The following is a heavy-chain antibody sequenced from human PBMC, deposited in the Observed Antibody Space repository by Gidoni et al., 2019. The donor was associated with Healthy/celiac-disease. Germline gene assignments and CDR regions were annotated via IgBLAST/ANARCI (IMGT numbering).Heavy chain of an antibody. J-gene: IGHJ4*02. CDR3: AKWRTTVTYFDY. Sequence: EVPLLESGGGLVQPGGSLRLSCAASGFTFSSYAMSWVRQAPGKGLEWVSASSGSGGSTYYADSVKGRFTISRDNSKNTLYLQMNSLRAEDTAVYYCAKWRTTVTYFDYWGQGTLVTVSS. CDR2: SSGSGGST. V-gene: IGHV3-23*01. D-gene: IGHD4-17*01. CDR1: GFTFSSYA.